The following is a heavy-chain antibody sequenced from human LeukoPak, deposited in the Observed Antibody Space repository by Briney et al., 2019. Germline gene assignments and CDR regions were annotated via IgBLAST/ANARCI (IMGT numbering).Heavy chain of an antibody. J-gene: IGHJ4*02. Sequence: SETLSLTCTVSGGSISSSSYYWGWIRQPPGKGLEWIGSIYYSGSTYYNPSLKSRVTISVDTSKNQFSLKLSSVTAADTAVYYCARTSVPRMVRGVIMIDYWGQGTLVTVSS. CDR2: IYYSGST. V-gene: IGHV4-39*07. CDR1: GGSISSSSYY. D-gene: IGHD3-10*01. CDR3: ARTSVPRMVRGVIMIDY.